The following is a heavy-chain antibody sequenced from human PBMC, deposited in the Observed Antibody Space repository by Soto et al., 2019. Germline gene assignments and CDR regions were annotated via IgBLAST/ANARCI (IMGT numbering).Heavy chain of an antibody. V-gene: IGHV3-23*01. CDR1: GFTFSSYA. J-gene: IGHJ4*02. Sequence: PGGSLRLSCAASGFTFSSYAMSWVRQAPGKGLEWVSAISGSGGSTYYADSVKGRFTISRDNSKNTLYLQMNSLRAEDTAVYYCAKPLPPLFTAVAGTSDDYWGQGTLVTVSS. CDR2: ISGSGGST. D-gene: IGHD6-19*01. CDR3: AKPLPPLFTAVAGTSDDY.